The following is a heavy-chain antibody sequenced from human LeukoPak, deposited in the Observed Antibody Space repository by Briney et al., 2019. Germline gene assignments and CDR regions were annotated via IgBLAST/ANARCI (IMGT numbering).Heavy chain of an antibody. J-gene: IGHJ3*02. CDR1: GGSISSGGYY. CDR3: ARPSTVTTGGAFDI. D-gene: IGHD4-17*01. CDR2: SYYSGST. V-gene: IGHV4-31*03. Sequence: SQTLSLTCSVSGGSISSGGYYWSWIRPHPGKGLEWIGYSYYSGSTYYNPSLKSRVTISVDTSKNQFSLKLSSVTAADTAVYYCARPSTVTTGGAFDIWGQGTMVTVSS.